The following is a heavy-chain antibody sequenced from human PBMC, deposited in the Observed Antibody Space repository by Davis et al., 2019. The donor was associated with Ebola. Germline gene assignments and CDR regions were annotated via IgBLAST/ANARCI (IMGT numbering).Heavy chain of an antibody. J-gene: IGHJ4*02. CDR1: GASITSNFFS. V-gene: IGHV4-61*09. D-gene: IGHD3-16*01. CDR2: IYTNGVT. Sequence: SETLSLTCNVSGASITSNFFSWTWVRQPAGKGLEWIGHIYTNGVTKYNPALESRITISLDTSKNQFSLSLNSVTAADTAMYSCARDRHESRAYGFWGQGTLVTVSS. CDR3: ARDRHESRAYGF.